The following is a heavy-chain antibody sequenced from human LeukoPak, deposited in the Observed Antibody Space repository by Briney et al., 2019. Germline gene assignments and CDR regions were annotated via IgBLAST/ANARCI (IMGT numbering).Heavy chain of an antibody. V-gene: IGHV3-23*01. D-gene: IGHD4-17*01. Sequence: GGFLRLSCAASGFTFSKYAMSWVRQAPGKGLEWVSAISGSDGNTFYADSVKGRFTISRDNSKNTLSLQMNNLRAEDTALYYCARDSSVPYGITDWGQGTLVTVSS. J-gene: IGHJ4*02. CDR3: ARDSSVPYGITD. CDR2: ISGSDGNT. CDR1: GFTFSKYA.